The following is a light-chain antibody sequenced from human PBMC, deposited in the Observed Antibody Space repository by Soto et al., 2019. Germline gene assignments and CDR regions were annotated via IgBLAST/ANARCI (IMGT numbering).Light chain of an antibody. V-gene: IGKV1-27*01. CDR1: QGISNY. CDR2: AAS. Sequence: DIQMTQSPSSLSASVGDRVTITCRASQGISNYLAWYQQKPGKVPKLLIYAASTLQAGVPSRFSGSGSGTDIPLTISSLQLEDVATFYCQKYNSAALTFGGGTKVEIK. J-gene: IGKJ4*01. CDR3: QKYNSAALT.